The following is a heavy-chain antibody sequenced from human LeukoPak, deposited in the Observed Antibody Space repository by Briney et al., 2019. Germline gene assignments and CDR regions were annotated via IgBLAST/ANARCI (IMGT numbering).Heavy chain of an antibody. D-gene: IGHD3-9*01. Sequence: HGESLQISCKGSGYSFTSYWIGWVRQLPGKGLEWMGIIYPGDSDTRYSPSFQGQVTISADKSISTAYLQWSSLKASDTAMYYCARLPYTYDILTGYHKGYFDYWGQGTLVTVSS. CDR3: ARLPYTYDILTGYHKGYFDY. V-gene: IGHV5-51*01. J-gene: IGHJ4*02. CDR2: IYPGDSDT. CDR1: GYSFTSYW.